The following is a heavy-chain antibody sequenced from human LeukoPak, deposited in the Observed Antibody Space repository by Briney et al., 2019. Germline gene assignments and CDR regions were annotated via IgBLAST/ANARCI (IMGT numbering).Heavy chain of an antibody. V-gene: IGHV1-2*02. D-gene: IGHD1-26*01. J-gene: IGHJ4*02. CDR1: GYTFTGYY. CDR2: VNPNSGGT. Sequence: ASVKVSCKASGYTFTGYYMHWVRQAPGQGLEWMGWVNPNSGGTNYAQKFQGRVTMTRDTSISTAYMELSRLRSDDTAVYYCARGLSGSYPLGYWGQGTLVTVSS. CDR3: ARGLSGSYPLGY.